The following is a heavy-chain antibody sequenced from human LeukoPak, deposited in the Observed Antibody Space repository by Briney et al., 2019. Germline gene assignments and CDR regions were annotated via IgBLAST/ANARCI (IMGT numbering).Heavy chain of an antibody. CDR1: GDSIRSGGYY. Sequence: SQTLSLTCTVSGDSIRSGGYYWNWIRQAPGQGLESLGYIYSGGNTYYNPSLKSRGGISLDKSKSQFSLRLSSVTAADTAMYFCSRGAVAGLFDYWGQGILVTVSS. J-gene: IGHJ4*02. CDR2: IYSGGNT. D-gene: IGHD6-19*01. CDR3: SRGAVAGLFDY. V-gene: IGHV4-31*03.